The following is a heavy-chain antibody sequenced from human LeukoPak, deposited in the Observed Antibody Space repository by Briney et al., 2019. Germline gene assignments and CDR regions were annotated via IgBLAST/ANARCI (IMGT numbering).Heavy chain of an antibody. Sequence: PSETLSLTCAVSGGSFSGYYWSWIRQPPGKGLEWIGEITHSGSTTYNSSLKSRVTISVDTSKNQFSLKLSSVTAADTAVYYCARRGREAVAGIDYWGQGTLVTVSS. J-gene: IGHJ4*02. CDR3: ARRGREAVAGIDY. D-gene: IGHD6-19*01. V-gene: IGHV4-34*01. CDR1: GGSFSGYY. CDR2: ITHSGST.